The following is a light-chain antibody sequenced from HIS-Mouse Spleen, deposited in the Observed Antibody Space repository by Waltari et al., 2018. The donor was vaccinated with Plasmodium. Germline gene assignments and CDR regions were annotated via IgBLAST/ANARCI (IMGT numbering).Light chain of an antibody. CDR3: QTWGTGMGV. J-gene: IGLJ2*01. CDR2: LNSDGSH. V-gene: IGLV4-69*01. CDR1: SGHSSYA. Sequence: QLVLTQSPSASASLGASVKLTCTLSSGHSSYAIAWHQQQPEKGPRYLMKLNSDGSHSKGDGIPDRFSGSSSGAERYLTISSLQSGDEADYYCQTWGTGMGVFGGGTKLTVL.